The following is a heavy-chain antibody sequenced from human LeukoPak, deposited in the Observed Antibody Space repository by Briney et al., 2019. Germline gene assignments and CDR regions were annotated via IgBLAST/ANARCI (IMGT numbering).Heavy chain of an antibody. CDR2: IHHSGST. CDR3: ARMREIAATGISGGDY. Sequence: PSETLSLTCAVYGGSFSGFYWSWIRQPPGKGLEWSGEIHHSGSTNYNPTPKSRVTISVDTSKNQFSLKLSSVTAADTAVYYCARMREIAATGISGGDYWGQGTLVTVSS. V-gene: IGHV4-34*01. J-gene: IGHJ4*02. CDR1: GGSFSGFY. D-gene: IGHD6-13*01.